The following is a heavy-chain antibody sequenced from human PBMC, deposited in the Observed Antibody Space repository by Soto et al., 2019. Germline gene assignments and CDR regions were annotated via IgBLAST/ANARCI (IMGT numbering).Heavy chain of an antibody. D-gene: IGHD5-12*01. Sequence: QVQLVESGGGVVQPGRSLRLSCAASGFTFSSYAMHWVRQAPDKGLEWVAVISYDGSNKYYADSVKGRFTISRDNSKNTLYLQMNSLRAEDTAVYYCARDDGLDSGYDWYPFDYWGQGTLVTVSS. CDR1: GFTFSSYA. V-gene: IGHV3-30-3*01. CDR3: ARDDGLDSGYDWYPFDY. CDR2: ISYDGSNK. J-gene: IGHJ4*02.